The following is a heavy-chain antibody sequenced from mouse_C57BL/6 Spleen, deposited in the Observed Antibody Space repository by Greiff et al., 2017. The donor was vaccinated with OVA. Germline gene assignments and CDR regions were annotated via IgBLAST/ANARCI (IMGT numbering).Heavy chain of an antibody. V-gene: IGHV2-6*02. J-gene: IGHJ4*01. CDR3: ARNYYSNYDYAMDY. CDR2: IWSDGST. CDR1: GFSLTSYG. Sequence: VQLVESGPGLVAPSQSLSITCTVSGFSLTSYGVHWVRQPPGKGLEWLVVIWSDGSTTYNAALKSRRSTSKDNTKRQGVTKRNRLQTDDTAMYYCARNYYSNYDYAMDYWGQGTSVTVSS. D-gene: IGHD2-5*01.